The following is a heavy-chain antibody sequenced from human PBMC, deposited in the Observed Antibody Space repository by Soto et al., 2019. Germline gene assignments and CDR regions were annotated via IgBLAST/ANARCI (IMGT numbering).Heavy chain of an antibody. CDR3: ARGATVTRYYYYGMDV. J-gene: IGHJ6*02. Sequence: SVKVSCKPSGDPFSSYAFSWVRQAPVQGLEWMGGIIPMFNSANYAQKFQGRVTITADESTSTAYMELNSLRSEDTAVYYCARGATVTRYYYYGMDVWGQGNTVTGSS. V-gene: IGHV1-69*13. D-gene: IGHD4-4*01. CDR2: IIPMFNSA. CDR1: GDPFSSYA.